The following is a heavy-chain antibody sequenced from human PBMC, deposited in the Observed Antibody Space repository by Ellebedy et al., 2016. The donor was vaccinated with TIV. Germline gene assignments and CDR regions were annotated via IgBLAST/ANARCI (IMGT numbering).Heavy chain of an antibody. D-gene: IGHD6-13*01. CDR1: GGSISSYY. Sequence: SETLSLTCTVSGGSISSYYWSWIRQPPGKGLEWIGYIYYSGSTNYNPSLKSRVTISVDTSKNQFSLKLSSVTAADTAVYYCARHVGSSWYQDAFDIWGQGTMVTVSS. V-gene: IGHV4-59*08. CDR3: ARHVGSSWYQDAFDI. CDR2: IYYSGST. J-gene: IGHJ3*02.